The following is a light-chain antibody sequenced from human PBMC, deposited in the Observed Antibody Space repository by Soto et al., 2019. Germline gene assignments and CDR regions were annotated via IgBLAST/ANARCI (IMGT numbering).Light chain of an antibody. CDR2: AAS. Sequence: DIQMTQSPPSLSASVGDRVTITCRASQSISNSLNWYQQKPGKAPKVLISAASSLQSGVPSRFSGSGSGTDFTLTISSVQPEDFATYFCQHSYTAPCTFGLGSKLEIK. CDR3: QHSYTAPCT. J-gene: IGKJ2*02. CDR1: QSISNS. V-gene: IGKV1-39*01.